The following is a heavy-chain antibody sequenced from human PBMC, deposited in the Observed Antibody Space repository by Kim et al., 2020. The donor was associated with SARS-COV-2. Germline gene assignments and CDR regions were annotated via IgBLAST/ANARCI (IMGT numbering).Heavy chain of an antibody. J-gene: IGHJ4*01. CDR1: DDSIISDDYY. D-gene: IGHD3-10*01. CDR3: ARGLSMIRGVMHSLDH. V-gene: IGHV4-61*02. CDR2: IYASGST. Sequence: SETLSLTCTVSDDSIISDDYYWGWIRQPAGQGLEWIGRIYASGSTNYNPSLKSRVTISIDTSRNQFSLKLTSVTAADTAVYYCARGLSMIRGVMHSLDHWGHGTLVTVSS.